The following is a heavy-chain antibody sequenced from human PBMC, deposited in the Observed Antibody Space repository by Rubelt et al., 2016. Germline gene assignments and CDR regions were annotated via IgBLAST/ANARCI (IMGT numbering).Heavy chain of an antibody. Sequence: QVQLQQWGAGLLKPSETLSLTCAVYGGSFSGYYWSWIRQPPGKGLEWIGEINHSGSTNYNPSLKSRVTISLDTSKTQFSLKLSSVTAADTAVYYCARNPQIVLMVYAMRDGSDYWGQGTLVTVSS. CDR1: GGSFSGYY. D-gene: IGHD2-8*01. CDR2: INHSGST. CDR3: ARNPQIVLMVYAMRDGSDY. J-gene: IGHJ4*02. V-gene: IGHV4-34*01.